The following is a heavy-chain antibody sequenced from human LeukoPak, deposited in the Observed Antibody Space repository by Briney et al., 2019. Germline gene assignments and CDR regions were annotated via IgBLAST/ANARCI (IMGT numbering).Heavy chain of an antibody. CDR1: GYTFTGYF. V-gene: IGHV1-2*02. CDR2: INPKTGVT. CDR3: ARHMTTANNWFDP. J-gene: IGHJ5*02. Sequence: ASVKVSCKASGYTFTGYFMHWVRQAPGQGLEWMGWINPKTGVTNYEQKFQGSVIMTRYTSISTVYMEVTRLTSDDTAVYYCARHMTTANNWFDPWGQGTLVTVSS. D-gene: IGHD1-1*01.